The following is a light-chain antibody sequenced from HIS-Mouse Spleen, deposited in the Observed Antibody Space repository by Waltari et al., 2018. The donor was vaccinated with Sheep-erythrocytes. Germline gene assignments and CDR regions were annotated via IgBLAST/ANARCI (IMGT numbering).Light chain of an antibody. CDR2: RNN. Sequence: QSVLTQPPSASGTPGQRVTISCSGSSSNIGSNYVYWYQQLPGTAPKLLIYRNNTRPSGVPGRFSGSESGTSASLAISGLRSEDEADYYCAAWDDSLSGNWVFGGGTKLTVL. CDR1: SSNIGSNY. J-gene: IGLJ3*02. V-gene: IGLV1-47*01. CDR3: AAWDDSLSGNWV.